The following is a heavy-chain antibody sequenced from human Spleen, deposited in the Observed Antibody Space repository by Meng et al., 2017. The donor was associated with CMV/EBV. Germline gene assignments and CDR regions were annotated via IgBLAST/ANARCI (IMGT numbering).Heavy chain of an antibody. D-gene: IGHD5-24*01. CDR2: IGSSSSYI. J-gene: IGHJ4*02. CDR1: GGFISSYY. CDR3: ARGVVEMATIEGY. Sequence: LSLTCTVSGGFISSYYWSWIRQPPGKGLEWVSCIGSSSSYIYYADSVKGRFTISRDNAKNSLYLQMNSLRVEDTAVYYCARGVVEMATIEGYWGQGTLVTVSS. V-gene: IGHV3-21*01.